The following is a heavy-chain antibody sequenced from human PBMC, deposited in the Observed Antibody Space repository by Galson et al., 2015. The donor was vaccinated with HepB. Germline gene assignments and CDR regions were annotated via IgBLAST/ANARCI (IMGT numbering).Heavy chain of an antibody. Sequence: SVKVSCKASGYTFTAYYMHWVRQAPGHGLEWMGIISPSGDDTLYALKFQGRVTMTRDTSTSTVYMDLSSLSSEDTAVYFCASVSARSNGYYYAMDVWGQGTTVTVSS. CDR2: ISPSGDDT. J-gene: IGHJ6*02. CDR3: ASVSARSNGYYYAMDV. CDR1: GYTFTAYY. D-gene: IGHD2-8*01. V-gene: IGHV1-46*03.